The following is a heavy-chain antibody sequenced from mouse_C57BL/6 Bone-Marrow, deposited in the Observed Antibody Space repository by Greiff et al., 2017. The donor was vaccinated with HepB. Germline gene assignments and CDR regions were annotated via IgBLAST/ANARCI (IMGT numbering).Heavy chain of an antibody. Sequence: VKLMESGAELVRPGASVTLSCKASGYTFTDYEMHWVKQTPVHGLEWIGAIDPETGGTAYNQKFKGKAILTADKSSSTAYMELRSLTSEDSAVYYCTRDSRWGQGTLVTVSA. CDR1: GYTFTDYE. CDR2: IDPETGGT. CDR3: TRDSR. V-gene: IGHV1-15*01. J-gene: IGHJ3*01.